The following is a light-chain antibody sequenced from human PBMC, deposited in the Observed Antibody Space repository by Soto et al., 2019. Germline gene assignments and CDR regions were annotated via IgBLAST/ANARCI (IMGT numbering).Light chain of an antibody. Sequence: DIQMTQSPSTLSASVGDTFTITCRASQTISGWLAWYQQRPGKAPKLLIYKASTLEGGVPSRFSGSGSGTQFTLTITSLQPDDFATHYCQFYNSYSRTFGQGTKVDIK. CDR2: KAS. CDR3: QFYNSYSRT. V-gene: IGKV1-5*03. CDR1: QTISGW. J-gene: IGKJ1*01.